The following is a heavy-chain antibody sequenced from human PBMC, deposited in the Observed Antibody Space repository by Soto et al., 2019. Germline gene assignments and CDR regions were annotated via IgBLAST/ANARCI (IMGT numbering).Heavy chain of an antibody. CDR2: MSYDGSNK. CDR3: ARDLSARGLQYFFDY. Sequence: GGSLRLSCAASGFTFSNYAMHWVRQTPGKGLEWVAVMSYDGSNKYYADSVKGRFTISRDNSKYMLSLQMNSLRAEDTAVYYCARDLSARGLQYFFDYWGQGTLVTSPQ. J-gene: IGHJ4*02. D-gene: IGHD2-15*01. CDR1: GFTFSNYA. V-gene: IGHV3-30-3*01.